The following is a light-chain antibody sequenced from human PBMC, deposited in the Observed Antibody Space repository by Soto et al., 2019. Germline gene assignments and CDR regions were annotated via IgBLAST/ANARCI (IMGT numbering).Light chain of an antibody. V-gene: IGKV3-15*01. CDR1: QDVTTN. Sequence: MTQSPASLSASTGARVTLSCSAAQDVTTNFAWYQVKRGQPPRLLIHDISTRDSGVPTRLSGSGSGAEFTITINSLQAEDVAVYYCQPYYNWPHTFGEGTRLDIK. J-gene: IGKJ5*01. CDR2: DIS. CDR3: QPYYNWPHT.